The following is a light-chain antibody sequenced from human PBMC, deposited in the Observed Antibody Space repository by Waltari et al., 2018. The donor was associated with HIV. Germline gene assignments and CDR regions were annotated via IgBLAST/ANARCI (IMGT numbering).Light chain of an antibody. CDR3: HQYGSLPET. CDR1: QPVSSSH. Sequence: DTELTQTQGTLSLSTGKRDILSCRTSQPVSSSHLAWYQQKPGQAPRLLVYGASTRAAGIPDRFSGSGSGADFTLSISRLEPEDFAVYYCHQYGSLPETFGQGTKV. J-gene: IGKJ1*01. V-gene: IGKV3-20*01. CDR2: GAS.